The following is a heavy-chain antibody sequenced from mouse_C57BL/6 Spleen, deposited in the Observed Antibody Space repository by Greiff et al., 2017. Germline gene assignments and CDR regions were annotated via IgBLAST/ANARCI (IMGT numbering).Heavy chain of an antibody. CDR1: GFTFSDYG. CDR3: ATYYGSTWFAY. J-gene: IGHJ3*01. V-gene: IGHV5-17*01. Sequence: EVQGVESGGGLVKPGGSLKLSCAASGFTFSDYGMHWVRQAPEKGLEWVAYISSGSSTIYYADTVKGRFTISSDNAKNTLFLQMTSLRSEDTAMYYCATYYGSTWFAYWGQGTLVTVSA. D-gene: IGHD1-1*01. CDR2: ISSGSSTI.